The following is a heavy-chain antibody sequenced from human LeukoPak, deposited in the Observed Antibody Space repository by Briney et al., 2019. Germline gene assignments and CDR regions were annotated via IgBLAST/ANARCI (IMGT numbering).Heavy chain of an antibody. Sequence: ASVKVSCKASGYTFTSYGISWVRQAPGQGLEWMGWISAYNGNTNYAQKLQGRVTMTTDTSTSTAYMELRSLRSDDTAVYYCARVGYYASGSVFFQHWGQGTLVTVSS. CDR2: ISAYNGNT. CDR3: ARVGYYASGSVFFQH. V-gene: IGHV1-18*01. D-gene: IGHD3-10*01. CDR1: GYTFTSYG. J-gene: IGHJ1*01.